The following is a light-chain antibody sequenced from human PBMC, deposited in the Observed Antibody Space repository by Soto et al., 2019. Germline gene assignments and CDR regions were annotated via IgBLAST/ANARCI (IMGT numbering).Light chain of an antibody. CDR1: QDIHNY. V-gene: IGKV1-33*01. Sequence: DIQLTQSPTSLSASIGDRVTITCQASQDIHNYLSWFQHKPGKAPRLLIYGASNLETGVPSRFSGSGSGTDFTFTISSLQPEDIATYYCQQFDNFPRAIIFGQGTRLEIK. J-gene: IGKJ5*01. CDR3: QQFDNFPRAII. CDR2: GAS.